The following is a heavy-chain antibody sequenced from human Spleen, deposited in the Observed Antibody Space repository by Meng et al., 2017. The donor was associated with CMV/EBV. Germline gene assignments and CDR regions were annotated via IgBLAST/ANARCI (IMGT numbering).Heavy chain of an antibody. Sequence: SVKVSCKASGYTFSTYGVTWVRQAPGQGLEWMGGIIPILGIANYAQKFQGRVTITADKSTSTAYMELSSLRSEDTAVYYCASTLPCSSTSCYHYYYYGMDVWGQGTTVTVSS. V-gene: IGHV1-69*10. CDR1: GYTFSTYG. CDR3: ASTLPCSSTSCYHYYYYGMDV. CDR2: IIPILGIA. J-gene: IGHJ6*02. D-gene: IGHD2-2*01.